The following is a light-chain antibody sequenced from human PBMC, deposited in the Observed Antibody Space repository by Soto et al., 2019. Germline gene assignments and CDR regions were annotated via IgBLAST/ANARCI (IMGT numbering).Light chain of an antibody. CDR3: QQHSTFPIT. V-gene: IGKV1-5*01. Sequence: DIQMTQSPSTLSASVGDTVTITCRASRSISIWLAWYQQKPGKAPKLLISDASNLERGVPTRFSGSGSGTDFTLTISNLQPDDFATYYCQQHSTFPITFGQGTRLEIK. CDR2: DAS. CDR1: RSISIW. J-gene: IGKJ5*01.